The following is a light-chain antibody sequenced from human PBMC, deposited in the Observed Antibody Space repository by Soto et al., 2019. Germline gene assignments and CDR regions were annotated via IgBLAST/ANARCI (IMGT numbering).Light chain of an antibody. V-gene: IGKV1-39*01. CDR3: QQPYSSPRT. CDR1: QTIRNH. Sequence: DTQITPSPSSLTASVGDQVTITCRASQTIRNHLNWYQQKPGEAPKIVIYATSALQSGVPSRFNGSGSGTDFTLSISSLQPEDFAAYYCQQPYSSPRTFGEGTKVDIK. J-gene: IGKJ1*01. CDR2: ATS.